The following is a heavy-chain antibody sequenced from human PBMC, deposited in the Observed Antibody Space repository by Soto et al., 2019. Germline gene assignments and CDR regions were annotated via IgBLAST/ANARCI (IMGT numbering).Heavy chain of an antibody. CDR2: IYYSGST. CDR3: ARDYYGMDV. Sequence: SETLSLTCTVSGGSMRRSSYYWGWIRQTPGTGLEWIGYIYYSGSTNYSPSLKSRVTISVDTSKNQFSLNLTSVTAADTAVYYCARDYYGMDVWGQGTTVTVSS. V-gene: IGHV4-61*05. CDR1: GGSMRRSSYY. J-gene: IGHJ6*02.